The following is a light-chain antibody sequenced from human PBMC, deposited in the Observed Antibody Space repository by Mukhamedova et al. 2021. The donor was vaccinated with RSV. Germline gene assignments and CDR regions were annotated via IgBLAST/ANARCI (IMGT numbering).Light chain of an antibody. Sequence: IYEDNKRPSGVSNRFSGSKSGNTASLTISGLQADDEADYYCCAYVGRGTYVFGSATKVTVL. CDR3: CAYVGRGTYV. J-gene: IGLJ1*01. V-gene: IGLV2-23*01. CDR2: EDN.